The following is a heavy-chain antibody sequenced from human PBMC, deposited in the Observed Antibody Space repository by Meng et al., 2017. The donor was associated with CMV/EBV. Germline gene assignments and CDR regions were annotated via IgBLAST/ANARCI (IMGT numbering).Heavy chain of an antibody. CDR3: ARVECKGYCSSTAGSDYAFDI. J-gene: IGHJ3*02. V-gene: IGHV1-18*01. Sequence: ASVKVSCKASGYTFTSYGISWVRQATGQGLEWMGWISAYNGNTNYAQKLQGRVTMTTDTSTSTAYMELRSLRSDDTAVYYCARVECKGYCSSTAGSDYAFDIWGQGTMVTVSS. CDR2: ISAYNGNT. CDR1: GYTFTSYG. D-gene: IGHD2-2*01.